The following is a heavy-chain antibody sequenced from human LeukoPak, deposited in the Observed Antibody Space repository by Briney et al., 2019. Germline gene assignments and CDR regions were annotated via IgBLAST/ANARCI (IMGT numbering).Heavy chain of an antibody. D-gene: IGHD1-14*01. CDR1: GESFSGYY. Sequence: PSETLSLTCAVYGESFSGYYWNWIRQPPGKGLEWIGEVHHSGSTKYNPSLKSRVTISVDASKNQFSLKLSSVTAADTAVYYCASVTSPNDAFDIWGQGTMVTVSS. J-gene: IGHJ3*02. CDR2: VHHSGST. V-gene: IGHV4-34*01. CDR3: ASVTSPNDAFDI.